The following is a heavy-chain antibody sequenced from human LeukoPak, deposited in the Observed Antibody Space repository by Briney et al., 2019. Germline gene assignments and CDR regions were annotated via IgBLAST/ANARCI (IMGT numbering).Heavy chain of an antibody. D-gene: IGHD2-2*01. CDR3: ARDHVVVPAATYYYGMDV. Sequence: GGSLRLSCAASGFTFSSYAMHWVRQAPGKGLEWVAVISYDGSNKYYADSVKGRFTISRDNFKNTLYLQMNSLRAEDTAVYYCARDHVVVPAATYYYGMDVWGQGTTVTVSS. V-gene: IGHV3-30*04. CDR2: ISYDGSNK. J-gene: IGHJ6*02. CDR1: GFTFSSYA.